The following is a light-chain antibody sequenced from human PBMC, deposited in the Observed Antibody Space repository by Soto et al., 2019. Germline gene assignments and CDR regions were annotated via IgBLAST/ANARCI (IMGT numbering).Light chain of an antibody. J-gene: IGLJ2*01. Sequence: QSALTQPRSVSGSPGQSVTISCTGTSSDVGTYNYVSWYQQHPGKAPKLMIYDVSQRPSGVPDRFSGSKSGNTASLTISGPQAEDETDYYRCSYAGSYTSVFGGGTKLTVL. CDR1: SSDVGTYNY. CDR3: CSYAGSYTSV. V-gene: IGLV2-11*01. CDR2: DVS.